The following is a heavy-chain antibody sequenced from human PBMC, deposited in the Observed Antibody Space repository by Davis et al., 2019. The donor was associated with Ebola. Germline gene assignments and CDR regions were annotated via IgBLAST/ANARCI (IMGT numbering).Heavy chain of an antibody. CDR3: ARGAQWLGMPFDY. D-gene: IGHD6-19*01. CDR1: GYTFTSYG. J-gene: IGHJ4*02. V-gene: IGHV1-18*04. CDR2: ISVYNGNT. Sequence: ASVKVSCKASGYTFTSYGISWVRQAPGQGPEWMGWISVYNGNTHYIQKFQGRVTMTTDTSTSTAYMELRDLRSDDTALYYCARGAQWLGMPFDYWGQGTLVTVSS.